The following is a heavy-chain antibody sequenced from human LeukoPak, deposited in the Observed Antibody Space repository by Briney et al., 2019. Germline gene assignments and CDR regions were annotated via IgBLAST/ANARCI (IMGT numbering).Heavy chain of an antibody. V-gene: IGHV3-23*01. CDR2: ISGDGGT. Sequence: GGSLRLSCAASGFTFGSYVMSWVRQPPGKGPEWVSAISGDGGTYYADSVKGRFTISRDNSKNTLYLQMNSLGGEDTALYYCARYCGAASCYSGFDYWGQGTLVTVAS. J-gene: IGHJ4*02. D-gene: IGHD2-15*01. CDR3: ARYCGAASCYSGFDY. CDR1: GFTFGSYV.